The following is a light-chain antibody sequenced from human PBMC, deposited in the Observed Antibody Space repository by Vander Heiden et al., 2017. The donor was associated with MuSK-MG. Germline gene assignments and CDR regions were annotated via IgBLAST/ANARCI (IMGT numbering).Light chain of an antibody. J-gene: IGKJ2*01. Sequence: IVMPQSPDSLAVSLGERPTINCKSSQSVLASSNNKNYLAWYQQKPGQPPKLLIDWASTRESGVPDRFSGSGSGTDFTLTISSLQAEDVAVYYCQQDDSTPYTFGQGTKLEIK. CDR3: QQDDSTPYT. CDR2: WAS. CDR1: QSVLASSNNKNY. V-gene: IGKV4-1*01.